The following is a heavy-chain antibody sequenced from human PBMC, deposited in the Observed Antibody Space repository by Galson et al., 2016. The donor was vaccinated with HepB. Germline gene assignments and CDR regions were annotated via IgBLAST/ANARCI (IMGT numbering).Heavy chain of an antibody. V-gene: IGHV4-34*01. D-gene: IGHD1-1*01. CDR1: GGSFSGYY. Sequence: SETLSLTCAVYGGSFSGYYWSWIRQPPGKGLEWIGEINHSGSTNYNPSLKSRVTISVDTSKEQFSLKLSSVTAADTAGYYCARGSQYNWNDEENWFDPWGQGTLVTVSS. CDR3: ARGSQYNWNDEENWFDP. CDR2: INHSGST. J-gene: IGHJ5*02.